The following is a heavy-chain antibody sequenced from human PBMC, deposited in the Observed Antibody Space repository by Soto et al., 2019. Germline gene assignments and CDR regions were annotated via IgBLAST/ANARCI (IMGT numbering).Heavy chain of an antibody. CDR2: IIPIFGTA. CDR3: ARYVPAAGYYYGMDV. D-gene: IGHD2-2*01. Sequence: QVQLVQSGAEVKKPGSSVKVSCKASGGTFSSYAISWVRQAPGQGLEWMGGIIPIFGTANYAQKFQGRVTXTXXXSXXTADMELSSLVSEDTAVFYCARYVPAAGYYYGMDVWGQGTTVSVS. J-gene: IGHJ6*02. V-gene: IGHV1-69*05. CDR1: GGTFSSYA.